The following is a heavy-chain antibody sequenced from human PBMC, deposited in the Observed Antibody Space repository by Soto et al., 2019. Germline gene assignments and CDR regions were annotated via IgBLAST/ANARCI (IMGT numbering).Heavy chain of an antibody. CDR1: GGSISSGGYS. J-gene: IGHJ5*02. CDR2: IYHSGST. CDR3: ARNYYDSSGYYFNWFDP. V-gene: IGHV4-30-2*01. Sequence: SETLSLTCAVSGGSISSGGYSWSWIRQPPGKGLEWIGHIYHSGSTYYNPSLKSRVTISVDRSKNQFSLKLSSVTAADTAVYYCARNYYDSSGYYFNWFDPWGQGTLVTVSS. D-gene: IGHD3-22*01.